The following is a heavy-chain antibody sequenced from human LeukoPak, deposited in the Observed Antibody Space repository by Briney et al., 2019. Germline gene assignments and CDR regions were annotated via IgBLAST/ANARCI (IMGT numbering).Heavy chain of an antibody. J-gene: IGHJ4*02. CDR2: IYPGDSDT. CDR1: GSSFTSYW. CDR3: ASGYGGWELLGDFDY. D-gene: IGHD1-26*01. V-gene: IGHV5-51*01. Sequence: GESLKISCKGSGSSFTSYWIGWVRQMPGKGLEWMGIIYPGDSDTRYSPSFQGQVTISADKSISTAYLQWSSLKASDTAMYYCASGYGGWELLGDFDYWGQGTLVTVSS.